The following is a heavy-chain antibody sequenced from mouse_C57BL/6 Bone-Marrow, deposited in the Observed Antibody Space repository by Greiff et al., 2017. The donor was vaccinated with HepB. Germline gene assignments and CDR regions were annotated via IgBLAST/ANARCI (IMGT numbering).Heavy chain of an antibody. D-gene: IGHD1-1*01. CDR1: GYTFTSYW. V-gene: IGHV1-55*01. CDR2: IYPGSGST. Sequence: VQLQQPGAELVKPGASVKMSCKASGYTFTSYWITWVKQRPGQGLEWIGDIYPGSGSTNYNEKFKSKATLTLDTSSSKSYMQISSLTSEDSAVYYCARLSPYYYGSPFDYWGQGTTLTVSS. J-gene: IGHJ2*01. CDR3: ARLSPYYYGSPFDY.